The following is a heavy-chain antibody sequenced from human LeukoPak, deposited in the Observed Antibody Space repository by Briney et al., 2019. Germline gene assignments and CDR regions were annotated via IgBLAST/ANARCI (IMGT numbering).Heavy chain of an antibody. V-gene: IGHV3-23*01. CDR1: GFTFSSYA. CDR2: ISGSGGST. CDR3: ARDNSRCSGGSCYTVPWYFDL. D-gene: IGHD2-15*01. Sequence: GGSLRLSCAASGFTFSSYAMSWVRQAPGKGLEWVSAISGSGGSTYYADSVKGRFTISRDNSKNTLYLQMNSLRAEDTAVYYCARDNSRCSGGSCYTVPWYFDLWGRGTLVTVSS. J-gene: IGHJ2*01.